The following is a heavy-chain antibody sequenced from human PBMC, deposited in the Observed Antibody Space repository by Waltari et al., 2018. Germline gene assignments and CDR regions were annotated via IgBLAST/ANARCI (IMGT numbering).Heavy chain of an antibody. CDR1: GYSISSGYY. CDR2: IYHSGST. V-gene: IGHV4-38-2*02. J-gene: IGHJ6*03. Sequence: QVQLQESGPGLVKPSETLSLTCAVSGYSISSGYYWGWIRQPPGTGLEWIGSIYHSGSTYDNPSLKSRVTISVDTSKNQFSLKLSSVTAADTAVYYCARDGGVGAYYYHYYYMDVWGKGTTVTVSS. CDR3: ARDGGVGAYYYHYYYMDV. D-gene: IGHD1-26*01.